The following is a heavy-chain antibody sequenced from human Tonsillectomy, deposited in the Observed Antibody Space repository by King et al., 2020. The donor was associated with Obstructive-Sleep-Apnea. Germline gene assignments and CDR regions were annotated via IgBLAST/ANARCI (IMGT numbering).Heavy chain of an antibody. CDR2: IYYSGSA. CDR1: GDSLSNSLSNYS. J-gene: IGHJ4*02. V-gene: IGHV4-61*01. CDR3: ARDYGRGDFDY. D-gene: IGHD4-17*01. Sequence: QLQESGPGLVKPAETLSLTCTVSGDSLSNSLSNYSWSWIRQPPGKGLEWIGYIYYSGSATYNPSLKSRVTMSVDTSKNQFSLKLSSVTAADTAVYYCARDYGRGDFDYWGQGTLVTVSS.